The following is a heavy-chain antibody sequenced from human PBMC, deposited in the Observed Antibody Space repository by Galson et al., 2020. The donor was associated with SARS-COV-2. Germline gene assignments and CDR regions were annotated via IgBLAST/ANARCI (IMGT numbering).Heavy chain of an antibody. CDR2: ISTSSSYT. V-gene: IGHV3-21*01. CDR3: ARDEGIRGYNYGRLYYGMDV. D-gene: IGHD5-18*01. J-gene: IGHJ6*02. CDR1: GFPFSTYS. Sequence: GVSLKISCAASGFPFSTYSMNWVRLAPGKGLEWVSSISTSSSYTYYVDSVKGRFSISRDNPRNSLYLQMNSLRAEDTAVYYCARDEGIRGYNYGRLYYGMDVWGQGTTVTVSS.